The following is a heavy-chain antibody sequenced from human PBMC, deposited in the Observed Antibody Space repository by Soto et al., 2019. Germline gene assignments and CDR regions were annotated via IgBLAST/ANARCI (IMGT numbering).Heavy chain of an antibody. CDR1: GGTFSSYA. Sequence: QVQLVQSGAEVKKPGSSVKVSCKASGGTFSSYAISWVRQAPGQGLEWMGGIIPIFGTANYAQKFQGRVTITADESTSTAYMGLSSLRSEDTAVYYCARDRVWDSSSSHNWFDPWGQGTLVTVSS. V-gene: IGHV1-69*01. D-gene: IGHD6-6*01. CDR3: ARDRVWDSSSSHNWFDP. CDR2: IIPIFGTA. J-gene: IGHJ5*02.